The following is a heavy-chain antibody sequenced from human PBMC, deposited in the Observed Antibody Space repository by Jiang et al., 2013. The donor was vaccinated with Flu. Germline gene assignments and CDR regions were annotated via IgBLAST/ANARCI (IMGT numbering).Heavy chain of an antibody. CDR2: INAGNGNX. Sequence: CKASGYTFTSYCLSDWVRQAPGQRLEWMGWINAGNGNXKYSQKFQGRVTVTRDTSASTAYMDLSTLRSDDTAVYYCATGSRLDYWGQGTLVTVSS. CDR1: GYTFTSYC. V-gene: IGHV1-3*01. J-gene: IGHJ4*02. CDR3: ATGSRLDY.